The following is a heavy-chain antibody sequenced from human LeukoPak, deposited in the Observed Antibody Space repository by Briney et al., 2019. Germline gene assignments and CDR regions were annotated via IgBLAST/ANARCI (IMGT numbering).Heavy chain of an antibody. V-gene: IGHV1-2*02. J-gene: IGHJ4*02. CDR1: GYTFTDYH. Sequence: ASVKVSCKASGYTFTDYHMHWVRQALGQGLEWMGWINPKSGGTNYAQKFQGRVTMTRDTSISTAYMELSSLSSDDTAVYYCVRIALANWERYYFDYWGQGTLVTVSS. CDR2: INPKSGGT. CDR3: VRIALANWERYYFDY. D-gene: IGHD7-27*01.